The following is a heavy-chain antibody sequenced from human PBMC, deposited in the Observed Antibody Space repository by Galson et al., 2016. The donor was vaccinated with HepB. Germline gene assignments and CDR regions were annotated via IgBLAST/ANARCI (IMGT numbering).Heavy chain of an antibody. CDR2: TYYSSRWNN. CDR3: ARGRNRAFDS. J-gene: IGHJ4*02. CDR1: GDSVSSDSTS. D-gene: IGHD1-14*01. V-gene: IGHV6-1*01. Sequence: CAISGDSVSSDSTSWNWIRQSPSRGLEWLGRTYYSSRWNNDYSASVKSRITINLDTPNNLFSLQLSSVTPEDTAVYYCARGRNRAFDSWGQGTLVTVSS.